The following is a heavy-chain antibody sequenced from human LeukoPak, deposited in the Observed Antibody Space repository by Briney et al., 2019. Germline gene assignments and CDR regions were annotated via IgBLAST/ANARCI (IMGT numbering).Heavy chain of an antibody. D-gene: IGHD2-2*02. Sequence: SETLSLTCAVYGGSFSGYYCSWIRQPPGKGLEWIGEINHSGITNYNPSLKSRVTISVDTSKNQFSLKLSSVTAADTAVYYCAREKGYCSSTSCYRPYYYYGMDVWGQGTTVTVSS. J-gene: IGHJ6*02. CDR3: AREKGYCSSTSCYRPYYYYGMDV. V-gene: IGHV4-34*01. CDR1: GGSFSGYY. CDR2: INHSGIT.